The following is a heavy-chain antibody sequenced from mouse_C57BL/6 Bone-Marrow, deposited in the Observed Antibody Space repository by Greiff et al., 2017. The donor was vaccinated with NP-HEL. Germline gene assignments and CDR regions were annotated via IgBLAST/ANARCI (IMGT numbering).Heavy chain of an antibody. Sequence: DVKLVESGGGLVKPGGSLKLSCAASGFTFSDYGMHWVRQAPEKGLEWVAYISSGSSTIYYADTVKGRFTISRDNAKNTLFLQMTSLRSEDTAMYYCARSDYDGYYVGYFDVWGTGTTVTVSS. CDR2: ISSGSSTI. CDR1: GFTFSDYG. CDR3: ARSDYDGYYVGYFDV. D-gene: IGHD2-3*01. J-gene: IGHJ1*03. V-gene: IGHV5-17*01.